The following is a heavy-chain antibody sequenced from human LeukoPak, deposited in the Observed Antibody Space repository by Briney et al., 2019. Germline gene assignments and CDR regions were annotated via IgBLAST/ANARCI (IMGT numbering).Heavy chain of an antibody. Sequence: ASVKVSCKASGYSFTSYYMHWVRQAPGQGLEWMGRINPRGGSTSYAQKFQGRVTMTRDTSTSTVYMELSSLRSEDTAVYYCAKSSDWEDYFDYWGQATLVPVSS. V-gene: IGHV1-46*01. CDR3: AKSSDWEDYFDY. D-gene: IGHD6-19*01. CDR1: GYSFTSYY. J-gene: IGHJ4*02. CDR2: INPRGGST.